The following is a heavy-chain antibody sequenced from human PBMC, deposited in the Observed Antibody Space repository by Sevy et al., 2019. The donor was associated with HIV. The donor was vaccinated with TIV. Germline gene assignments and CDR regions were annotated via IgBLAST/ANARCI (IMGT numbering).Heavy chain of an antibody. D-gene: IGHD6-13*01. J-gene: IGHJ4*02. CDR3: ARAGIAARWTPDY. Sequence: SETLSLTCAVSGYSISSGYYWGWIRQPPGKGLEWIGSIYHSGSTYYNPSLKSRVTISVDTSKNQFSLKLSSVTAADTAVYYCARAGIAARWTPDYWGQGTLVTVSS. V-gene: IGHV4-38-2*01. CDR2: IYHSGST. CDR1: GYSISSGYY.